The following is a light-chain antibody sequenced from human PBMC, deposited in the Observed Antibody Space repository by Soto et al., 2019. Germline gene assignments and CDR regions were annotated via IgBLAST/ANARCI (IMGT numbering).Light chain of an antibody. CDR2: INMDGSH. CDR1: SGHGSYA. CDR3: RTWGTGIAV. V-gene: IGLV4-69*01. Sequence: QPVLTQSPSASASLGASVKLTCTLSSGHGSYAIAWHQQQPEKGPRYLMTINMDGSHTKGDGIPDRFSGSSAGAERYLTISSLQSEYEAEYYWRTWGTGIAVFGGGTPQTVL. J-gene: IGLJ7*01.